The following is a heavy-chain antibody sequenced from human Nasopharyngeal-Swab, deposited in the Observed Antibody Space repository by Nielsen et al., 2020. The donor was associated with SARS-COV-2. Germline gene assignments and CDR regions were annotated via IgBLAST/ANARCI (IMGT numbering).Heavy chain of an antibody. Sequence: GGSLSLSCAASGFTFDDYAMHWVRQAPGKGLEWVSGISWNSGSIGYADSVKGRFTISRDNAKNSLYLQMNSLRAEDTALYYCAKVSGYSYGTYWYFDLWGRGTLVTVSS. CDR1: GFTFDDYA. CDR3: AKVSGYSYGTYWYFDL. CDR2: ISWNSGSI. V-gene: IGHV3-9*01. J-gene: IGHJ2*01. D-gene: IGHD5-18*01.